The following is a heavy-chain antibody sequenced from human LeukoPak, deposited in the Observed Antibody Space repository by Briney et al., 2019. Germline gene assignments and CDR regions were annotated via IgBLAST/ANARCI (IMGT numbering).Heavy chain of an antibody. CDR2: IYYSGSA. J-gene: IGHJ3*02. Sequence: PSETLSLTCDVSGGSVNSTNWWNWVRQPPGKGLEWIGYIYYSGSAYYNTSLNSRITMSVDTSKNQFSLKVTSVTALDTAVYYCARNQAVAGNHGAMDIWGQGTMVTVSS. V-gene: IGHV4-28*01. CDR3: ARNQAVAGNHGAMDI. D-gene: IGHD6-19*01. CDR1: GGSVNSTNW.